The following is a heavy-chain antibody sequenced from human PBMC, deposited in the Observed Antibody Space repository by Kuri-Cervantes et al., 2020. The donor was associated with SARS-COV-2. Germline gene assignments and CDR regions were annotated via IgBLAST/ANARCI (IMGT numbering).Heavy chain of an antibody. D-gene: IGHD3-22*01. CDR2: ISSSSSYI. CDR1: GFTFSSYS. Sequence: ESLKISCAASGFTFSSYSMNWVRQAPGKGLEWVSSISSSSSYIYYADSVKGRFTISRDNAKNSLYLQMNSLRAEDTAVYYCAKDFGTYYDSSGYLKYWGQGTLVTVSS. J-gene: IGHJ1*01. CDR3: AKDFGTYYDSSGYLKY. V-gene: IGHV3-21*01.